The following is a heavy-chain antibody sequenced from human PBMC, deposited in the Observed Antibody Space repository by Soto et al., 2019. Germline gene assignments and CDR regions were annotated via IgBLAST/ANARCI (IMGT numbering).Heavy chain of an antibody. Sequence: GESLKISCKGSGYSFTSYWIGWLRQMPGNGLEWMGIIYPGDSDTRYSTSFQGQVTISADKSISTAYLQWSSLKASDTAMYYCARTAVQLYPSHLDYWGQGTLVTVSS. CDR2: IYPGDSDT. CDR3: ARTAVQLYPSHLDY. CDR1: GYSFTSYW. D-gene: IGHD6-13*01. V-gene: IGHV5-51*01. J-gene: IGHJ4*02.